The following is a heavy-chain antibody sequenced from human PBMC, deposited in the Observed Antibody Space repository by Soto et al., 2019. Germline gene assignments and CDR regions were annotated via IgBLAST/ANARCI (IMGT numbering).Heavy chain of an antibody. CDR1: GFSLSNARMG. CDR3: ARIATGDDYVWAVLYRIDV. CDR2: IFSNDEK. J-gene: IGHJ6*02. V-gene: IGHV2-26*01. Sequence: QVTLKESGPVLVKPTETLTLTCTVSGFSLSNARMGVSWIRQPPGKALEWLAHIFSNDEKSYSTSLKSRRTISTDPSKSQGVLTMTNMDPVDTATYYCARIATGDDYVWAVLYRIDVWGQGTTVTVSS. D-gene: IGHD3-16*01.